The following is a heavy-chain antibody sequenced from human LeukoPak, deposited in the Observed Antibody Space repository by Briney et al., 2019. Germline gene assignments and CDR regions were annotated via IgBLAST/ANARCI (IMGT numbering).Heavy chain of an antibody. CDR2: ISSSSNTI. CDR1: GFTFSSYS. Sequence: GGSLRLSCAASGFTFSSYSMNWVRQAPGKGLEWVSYISSSSNTIKYADSVKGRFTISRDNAKNSLYLQMNSLGVEDTAVYYCVSGATIFGAIVDSFDIWGQGTMVTVSS. V-gene: IGHV3-48*01. D-gene: IGHD3-3*02. J-gene: IGHJ3*02. CDR3: VSGATIFGAIVDSFDI.